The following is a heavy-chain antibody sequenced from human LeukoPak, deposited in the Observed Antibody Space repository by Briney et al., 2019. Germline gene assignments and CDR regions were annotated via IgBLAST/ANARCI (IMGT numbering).Heavy chain of an antibody. CDR3: AKETSYSSSWYRGGIDY. J-gene: IGHJ4*02. V-gene: IGHV3-23*01. CDR2: ISGSGGST. CDR1: GFTFSSYA. Sequence: GGSLRLSCAASGFTFSSYAMSWVRQAPGKGLEWVSAISGSGGSTYYADSAKGRFTISRDNSKNTLYLQMNSLRAEDTAVYYRAKETSYSSSWYRGGIDYWGQGTLVTVSS. D-gene: IGHD6-13*01.